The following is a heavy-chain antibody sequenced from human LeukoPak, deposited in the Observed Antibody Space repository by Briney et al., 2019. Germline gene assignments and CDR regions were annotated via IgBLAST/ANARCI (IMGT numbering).Heavy chain of an antibody. CDR3: ARLGAAADLDSFYGMDV. V-gene: IGHV3-23*01. CDR2: IRVSGGST. CDR1: GFTFSSYW. D-gene: IGHD6-13*01. Sequence: PGGSLRLSCAASGFTFSSYWMSWVRQAPGRGLEWVSVIRVSGGSTFFADSVKGRFTISRDNSKNTLFLQMNSLRAEDTAVYYCARLGAAADLDSFYGMDVWGHGTTVTVSS. J-gene: IGHJ6*02.